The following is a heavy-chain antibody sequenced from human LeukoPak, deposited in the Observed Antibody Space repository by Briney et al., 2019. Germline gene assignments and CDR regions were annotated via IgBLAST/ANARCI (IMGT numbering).Heavy chain of an antibody. CDR2: ISGSGGST. CDR3: AKDLFYCSGGSCYLFDY. V-gene: IGHV3-23*01. CDR1: GFTFSSYA. Sequence: GGSLRLSCAASGFTFSSYAMSWVRQAPGKGQEWVSAISGSGGSTYYADSVKGRFTISRDNSKNTLYLQMNSLRAEDTAVYYCAKDLFYCSGGSCYLFDYWGQGTLVTVSS. J-gene: IGHJ4*02. D-gene: IGHD2-15*01.